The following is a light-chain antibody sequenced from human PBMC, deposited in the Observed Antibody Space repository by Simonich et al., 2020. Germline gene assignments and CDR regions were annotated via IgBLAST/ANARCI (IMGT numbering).Light chain of an antibody. CDR1: QRVSSY. V-gene: IGKV3-11*01. CDR2: DAS. CDR3: QQRSNWPMYT. J-gene: IGKJ2*01. Sequence: EIVLTQSPGTLSLSPGERATLSCRASQRVSSYLAWYQQKPGQAPRLLIYDASNRATGIPARFSGSWSGTDFTLTISSLEPEDFAVYYCQQRSNWPMYTFGQGTKLEIK.